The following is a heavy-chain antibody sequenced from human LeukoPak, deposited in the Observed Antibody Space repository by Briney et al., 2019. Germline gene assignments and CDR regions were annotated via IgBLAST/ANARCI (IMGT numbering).Heavy chain of an antibody. CDR3: ARRLPTLEAFDI. Sequence: GESLKISCKGSGYSFTTYWIAWVRQMPGKGLEWMGIIYPGDSDARYSPSFQGQVTISADESISTAYLQWSGLKASDTAMYYCARRLPTLEAFDIWGQGTMVTVSS. CDR1: GYSFTTYW. D-gene: IGHD3-16*01. V-gene: IGHV5-51*01. J-gene: IGHJ3*02. CDR2: IYPGDSDA.